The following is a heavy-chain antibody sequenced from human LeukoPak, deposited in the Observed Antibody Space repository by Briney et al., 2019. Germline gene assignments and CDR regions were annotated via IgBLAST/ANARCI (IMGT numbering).Heavy chain of an antibody. CDR2: IYYSGST. J-gene: IGHJ4*02. CDR3: ASLLPGYNPFFDY. V-gene: IGHV4-59*01. CDR1: GGSISSYY. D-gene: IGHD1-26*01. Sequence: SETLSLTCTVSGGSISSYYWSWIRQPPGKGLEWIGYIYYSGSTNYNPSLKSRVTISVDTSKKQFSLKLSSVTAADTAVYYCASLLPGYNPFFDYWGQGTLVTVSS.